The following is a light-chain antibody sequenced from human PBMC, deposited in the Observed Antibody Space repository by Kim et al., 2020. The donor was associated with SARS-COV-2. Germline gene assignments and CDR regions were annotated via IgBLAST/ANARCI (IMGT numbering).Light chain of an antibody. CDR3: NQYGGSPPT. Sequence: EIVLTQSPATLSLSPGERVTLSCGASQSVSNNHLAWYQQKPGLAPRLLIYHGSSRATGIPDRFSGSGSGTDFTLIISRLEPEDFAVYFCNQYGGSPPTFGGGTKVDIK. J-gene: IGKJ4*01. CDR1: QSVSNNH. V-gene: IGKV3D-20*01. CDR2: HGS.